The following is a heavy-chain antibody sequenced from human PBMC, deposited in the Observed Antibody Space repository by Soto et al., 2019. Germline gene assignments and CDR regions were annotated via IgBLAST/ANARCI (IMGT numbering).Heavy chain of an antibody. V-gene: IGHV3-74*01. Sequence: GGSLRLSCAASGFTFSSYWMHWVRQAPGKGLVWVSRINSDGSITNYADSVKGRFTISRDNAKNTLYLQMKSLRAEDTAVYYCARAYGYDSGSYDYWGQGTLVTVSS. CDR2: INSDGSIT. D-gene: IGHD6-19*01. CDR3: ARAYGYDSGSYDY. J-gene: IGHJ4*02. CDR1: GFTFSSYW.